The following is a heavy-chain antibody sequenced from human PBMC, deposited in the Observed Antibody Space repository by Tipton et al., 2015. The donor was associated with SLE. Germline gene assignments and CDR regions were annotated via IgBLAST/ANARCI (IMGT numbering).Heavy chain of an antibody. V-gene: IGHV3-66*01. D-gene: IGHD5-18*01. CDR1: GITVSSSY. CDR2: MYSDGRT. CDR3: ALQRGYSYGFDY. Sequence: GSLRLSCATSGITVSSSYMSWVRKTPGKGLEWVSTMYSDGRTFHADSVKGRFTISRDNSKNTLYLQMHSLRAEDTAVYYCALQRGYSYGFDYWGQGTLVTVSS. J-gene: IGHJ4*02.